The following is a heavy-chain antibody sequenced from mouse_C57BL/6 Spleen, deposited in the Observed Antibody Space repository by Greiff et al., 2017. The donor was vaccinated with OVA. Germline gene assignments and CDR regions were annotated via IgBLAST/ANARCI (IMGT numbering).Heavy chain of an antibody. V-gene: IGHV1-64*01. Sequence: QVQLKQPGAELVKPGASVKLSCKASGYTFTSYWMHWVKQRPGQGLEWIGMIHPNSGSTNYNEKFKSKATLTVDKSSSTAYMQLSSLTSEDSAVYYCARGDYYGSSEFAYWGQGTLVTVSA. CDR1: GYTFTSYW. CDR2: IHPNSGST. J-gene: IGHJ3*01. CDR3: ARGDYYGSSEFAY. D-gene: IGHD1-1*01.